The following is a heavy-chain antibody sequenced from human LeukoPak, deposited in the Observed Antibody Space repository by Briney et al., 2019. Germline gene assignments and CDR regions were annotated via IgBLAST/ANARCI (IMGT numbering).Heavy chain of an antibody. Sequence: SETLSLTCTVSGGSISSYYWSWIRQPPGKGLEWIGYIYYIGRTNYSPSLKSRVTISVETSKNQFSLKLSSVTAADTAVYYCARVLVSAYCSSTSCYGRTGYYMDVWGKGTTVTVSS. CDR2: IYYIGRT. V-gene: IGHV4-59*01. CDR3: ARVLVSAYCSSTSCYGRTGYYMDV. D-gene: IGHD2-2*01. J-gene: IGHJ6*03. CDR1: GGSISSYY.